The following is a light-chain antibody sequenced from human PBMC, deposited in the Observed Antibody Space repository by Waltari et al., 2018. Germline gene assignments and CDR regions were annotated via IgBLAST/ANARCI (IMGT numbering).Light chain of an antibody. Sequence: EIVLTQSPGTLSLSPGERATLSRRASHIVSSSYLAWYQQKPGPAPRLLIYGASSRATGIPDRFSGSGSGTDFTLTISRLEPEDFAVYYCQQYGSSPWTFGQGTKVEIK. CDR1: HIVSSSY. CDR3: QQYGSSPWT. CDR2: GAS. V-gene: IGKV3-20*01. J-gene: IGKJ1*01.